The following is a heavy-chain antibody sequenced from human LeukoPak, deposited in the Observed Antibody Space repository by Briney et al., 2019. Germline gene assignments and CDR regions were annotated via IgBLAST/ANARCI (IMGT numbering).Heavy chain of an antibody. CDR1: GVSFSGYY. J-gene: IGHJ4*02. V-gene: IGHV4-34*01. D-gene: IGHD3-10*01. CDR3: ARAIRINYYGSGSYNDY. Sequence: SETLSLTSAVYGVSFSGYYWSWIRQPPGRGLEWIGEINHSGSTNYNPSLKSRVTISVDTSKNQFSLKLSSVTAADTAVYYCARAIRINYYGSGSYNDYWGQGTLVTVSS. CDR2: INHSGST.